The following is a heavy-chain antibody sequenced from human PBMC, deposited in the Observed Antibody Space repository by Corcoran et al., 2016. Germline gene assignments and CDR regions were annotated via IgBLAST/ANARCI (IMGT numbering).Heavy chain of an antibody. CDR1: GFTFSSYA. Sequence: EVQLLESGGGLVQPGGSLRLSCAASGFTFSSYAMSWVRQAPGKGLEWVSAISGSGGSTYYADSGKGRFTISRDNSKNTLALQMTSLSAEDTSVYYCAKDKVGSTLYYFDYWGQVTLVTVSS. V-gene: IGHV3-23*01. CDR2: ISGSGGST. CDR3: AKDKVGSTLYYFDY. D-gene: IGHD1-26*01. J-gene: IGHJ4*02.